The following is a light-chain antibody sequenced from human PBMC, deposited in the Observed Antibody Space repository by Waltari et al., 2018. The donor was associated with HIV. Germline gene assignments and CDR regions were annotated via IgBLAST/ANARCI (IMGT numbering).Light chain of an antibody. V-gene: IGLV3-25*03. CDR2: KDS. CDR3: QSAHSSGSPYVV. Sequence: YELKQPTSVSVSQGKTASITCSGGELPKQYNYWYQQKPGQAPVLWLYKDSERPSGIPERFSGSNSGTTVTLTISGVQAEDEADYYCQSAHSSGSPYVVFGGGTKLTVL. J-gene: IGLJ2*01. CDR1: ELPKQY.